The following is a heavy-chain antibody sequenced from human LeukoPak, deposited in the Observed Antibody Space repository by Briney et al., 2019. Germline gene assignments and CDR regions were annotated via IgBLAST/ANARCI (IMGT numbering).Heavy chain of an antibody. D-gene: IGHD3-10*01. CDR2: IKPDGSDS. CDR3: ARGGHRQKEF. V-gene: IGHV3-7*01. CDR1: GFTFSNYW. J-gene: IGHJ4*02. Sequence: GGSLRLSCAASGFTFSNYWMTWDRQSPGKGLEWVAIIKPDGSDSYSVDSEKGRFTVSRDNAKNSLYLQMSSLRAEDTAVYYCARGGHRQKEFWGQGTLVTVSS.